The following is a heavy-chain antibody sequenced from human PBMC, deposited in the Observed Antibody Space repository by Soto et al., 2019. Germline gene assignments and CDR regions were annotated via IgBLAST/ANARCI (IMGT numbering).Heavy chain of an antibody. V-gene: IGHV3-21*01. J-gene: IGHJ4*02. Sequence: GGSLRLSCAASGFTFSSYSRNWVRQAPGKGLEWVSSISSSSSYIYYADSVKGRFTISRDNAKNSLYLQMNSLRAEDTAVYYCARAEYSSSSAPIDYWGQGTLVTVSS. CDR1: GFTFSSYS. CDR3: ARAEYSSSSAPIDY. D-gene: IGHD6-6*01. CDR2: ISSSSSYI.